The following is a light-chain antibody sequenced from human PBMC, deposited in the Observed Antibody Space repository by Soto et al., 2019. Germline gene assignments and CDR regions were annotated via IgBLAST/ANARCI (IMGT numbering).Light chain of an antibody. Sequence: PGERATLSCRARQSVLSNYLAWYQQKPGQAPRLLIYGTSRRVTGIPDRFSGSGSGTEFTLTISNLEPEDFAMYYCQQYGISPPGYTFAQGTKLEI. CDR2: GTS. J-gene: IGKJ2*01. CDR3: QQYGISPPGYT. CDR1: QSVLSNY. V-gene: IGKV3-20*01.